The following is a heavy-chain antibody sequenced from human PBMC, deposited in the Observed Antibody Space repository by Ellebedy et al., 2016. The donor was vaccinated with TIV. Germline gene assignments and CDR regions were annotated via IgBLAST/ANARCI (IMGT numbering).Heavy chain of an antibody. CDR3: AKSPQPGFSVAGTFDY. CDR2: ITGSGVST. D-gene: IGHD6-19*01. CDR1: GFTFSRNA. Sequence: GGSLRLSCAGSGFTFSRNAMSWVRQAPGKGLEWVSGITGSGVSTYSTDSVKGWFTISRENSKNMVYLQMNSLGAEDTAVYHGAKSPQPGFSVAGTFDYWGQGTRVTVSS. V-gene: IGHV3-23*01. J-gene: IGHJ4*02.